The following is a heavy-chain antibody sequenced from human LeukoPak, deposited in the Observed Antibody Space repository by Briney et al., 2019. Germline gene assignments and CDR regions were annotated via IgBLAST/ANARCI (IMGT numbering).Heavy chain of an antibody. Sequence: GASVKVSCKTSGYTFTTYAMNWVRQAPGQGLEWMGWINTNTGNPAYAQGFTGRFVFSLDTSVSTAYLQISSLKAEDTAVYYCASQTITIFGVAYYFDYWGQGTLVTVSS. CDR2: INTNTGNP. CDR3: ASQTITIFGVAYYFDY. J-gene: IGHJ4*02. V-gene: IGHV7-4-1*02. CDR1: GYTFTTYA. D-gene: IGHD3-3*01.